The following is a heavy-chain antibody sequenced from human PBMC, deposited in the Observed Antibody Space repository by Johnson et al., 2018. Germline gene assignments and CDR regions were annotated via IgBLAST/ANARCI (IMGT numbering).Heavy chain of an antibody. V-gene: IGHV3-15*07. CDR1: GFAFTNAW. J-gene: IGHJ6*03. Sequence: VQLVQSGGDLVKPGGSLRLSCTASGFAFTNAWMDWVRQAPGKGLEWIGRIKSKTDTGARDYAAPVKGRFTITRDDSKNTLYLQMKSLKTEDTSVYYCTKNLFTTSAYNYYYMDVWGKGTTVTVSS. CDR3: TKNLFTTSAYNYYYMDV. D-gene: IGHD3-22*01. CDR2: IKSKTDTGAR.